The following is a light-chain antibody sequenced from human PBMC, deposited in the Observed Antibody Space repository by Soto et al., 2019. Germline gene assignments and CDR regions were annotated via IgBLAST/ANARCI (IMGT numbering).Light chain of an antibody. V-gene: IGKV3-20*01. CDR3: QQYRSSPLT. CDR1: QSVGSY. CDR2: DTS. Sequence: IALSQSPGTLSLSPGERVTLSCRASQSVGSYLAWYQQKPGQAPRLLISDTSSRATGIPDRFSGSGSGTDFTLTISRLQPEDFAVYYCQQYRSSPLTFGGGSNVDVK. J-gene: IGKJ4*01.